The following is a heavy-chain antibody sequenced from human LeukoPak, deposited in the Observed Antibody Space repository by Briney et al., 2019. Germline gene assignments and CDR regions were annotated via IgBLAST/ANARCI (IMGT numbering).Heavy chain of an antibody. CDR1: GYSISSGYC. CDR2: IYHSGST. J-gene: IGHJ5*02. D-gene: IGHD6-13*01. V-gene: IGHV4-38-2*02. CDR3: ARDRSDSSSWNWFDP. Sequence: SETLSLTCAVSGYSISSGYCWGWIRQPPGKGLEWIGGIYHSGSTHYNPSLKSRVTISVDTSKNQFSLKLSSVTAADTAVYYCARDRSDSSSWNWFDPWGQGTLVTVSS.